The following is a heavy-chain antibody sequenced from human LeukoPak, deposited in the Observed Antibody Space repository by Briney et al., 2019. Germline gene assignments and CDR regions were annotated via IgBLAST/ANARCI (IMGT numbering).Heavy chain of an antibody. D-gene: IGHD3-10*01. V-gene: IGHV1-18*04. CDR2: ISGDNGNT. Sequence: ASVRVSCTASGYTFTSYGISWVRQAPGQGLEWVGWISGDNGNTNYAQTLQGRVTMTTDTSTSTAYMELRSLRSDDTAVYYCARVPLEATMVRGVIPNWFDPWGQGTLVTVSS. CDR1: GYTFTSYG. CDR3: ARVPLEATMVRGVIPNWFDP. J-gene: IGHJ5*02.